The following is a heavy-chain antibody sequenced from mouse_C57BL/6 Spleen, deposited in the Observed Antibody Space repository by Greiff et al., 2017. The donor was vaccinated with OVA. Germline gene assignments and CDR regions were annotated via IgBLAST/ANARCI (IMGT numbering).Heavy chain of an antibody. CDR3: ARGYYYGSSYKTWFAY. D-gene: IGHD1-1*01. CDR1: GYTFTSYW. CDR2: IYPGSGST. V-gene: IGHV1-55*01. J-gene: IGHJ3*01. Sequence: QVQLQQPGAELVKPGASVKMSCKASGYTFTSYWITWVKQRPGQGLEWIGDIYPGSGSTNYNEKFKSKATLTVDTSSSTAYMQLSSLTSDDAAVYYSARGYYYGSSYKTWFAYWGQGTLVTVAA.